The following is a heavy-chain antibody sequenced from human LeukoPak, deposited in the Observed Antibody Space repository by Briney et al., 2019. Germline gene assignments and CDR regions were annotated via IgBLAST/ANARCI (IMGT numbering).Heavy chain of an antibody. D-gene: IGHD3-22*01. CDR2: IIPIFGTA. Sequence: GASVKVSCKPSGYTFTSYGISWVRQAPGQGLEWMGGIIPIFGTANYAQKFQGRVTITADKSTSTAYMELSSLRSEDTAVYYCARVKSYYYDTSDKDAFDIWGQGTMVTVSS. J-gene: IGHJ3*02. CDR1: GYTFTSYG. CDR3: ARVKSYYYDTSDKDAFDI. V-gene: IGHV1-69*06.